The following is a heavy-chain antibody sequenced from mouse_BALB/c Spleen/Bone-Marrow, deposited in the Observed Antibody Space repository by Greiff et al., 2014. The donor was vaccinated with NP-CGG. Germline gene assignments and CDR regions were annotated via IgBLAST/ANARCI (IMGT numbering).Heavy chain of an antibody. D-gene: IGHD1-1*02. V-gene: IGHV5-4*02. CDR2: IRDGGNYS. J-gene: IGHJ4*01. CDR3: EMSRMSYGAMDY. Sequence: EVQVVESGGRLLKPGGSLKLSCAASGFTFSDYYIYWIRQIPEKRLGWVATIRDGGNYSYYPDSGKGRFTISSGNAKNTLYMQMSSLKTEDTAMYYFEMSRMSYGAMDYWGQGASVTVFS. CDR1: GFTFSDYY.